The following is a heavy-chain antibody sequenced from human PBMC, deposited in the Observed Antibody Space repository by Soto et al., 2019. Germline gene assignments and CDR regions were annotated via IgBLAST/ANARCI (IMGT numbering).Heavy chain of an antibody. V-gene: IGHV4-61*01. CDR1: GGSVSSGSYY. J-gene: IGHJ4*02. CDR2: IYYSGST. CDR3: ARLSRYSSGWYFDY. D-gene: IGHD6-19*01. Sequence: SETLSLTCTVSGGSVSSGSYYWSWIRQPPGKGLEWIGYIYYSGSTNHNPSLKSRVTISVDTSKNQFSLKLSSVTAADTAVYYCARLSRYSSGWYFDYWGQGTLVTVSS.